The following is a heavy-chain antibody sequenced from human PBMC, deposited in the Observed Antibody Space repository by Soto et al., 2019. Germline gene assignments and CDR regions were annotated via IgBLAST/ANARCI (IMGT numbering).Heavy chain of an antibody. CDR1: GGSVSSGSYY. J-gene: IGHJ4*02. V-gene: IGHV4-61*01. CDR2: IYYSGST. Sequence: QVQLQESGPGLVKPSETLSLTCTVSGGSVSSGSYYWSWIRQPPGKGLEWIGYIYYSGSTNYNPSLKSRVTISVDTSKNQFALKLSSVTAADTAVYYCARVHSGSYYSDYWGQGTLVTVSS. D-gene: IGHD1-26*01. CDR3: ARVHSGSYYSDY.